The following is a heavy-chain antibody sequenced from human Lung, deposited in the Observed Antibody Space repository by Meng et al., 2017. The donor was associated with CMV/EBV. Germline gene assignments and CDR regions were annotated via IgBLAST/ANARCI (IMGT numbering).Heavy chain of an antibody. V-gene: IGHV3-23*01. D-gene: IGHD3-3*01. CDR1: GFTFSSYA. Sequence: SCAASGFTFSSYAMSWVRQAPGKGLEWVSAISGSGCSTYYADSVKGRFTISRDNSKNTLYLQMNSLRAEDTSVYYCAKDALRFLEWLSPRVYYYYYGMDVGXQGNXVTVSS. CDR2: ISGSGCST. J-gene: IGHJ6*02. CDR3: AKDALRFLEWLSPRVYYYYYGMDV.